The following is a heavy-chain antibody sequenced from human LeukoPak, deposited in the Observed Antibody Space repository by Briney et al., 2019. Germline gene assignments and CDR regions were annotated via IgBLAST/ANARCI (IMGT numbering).Heavy chain of an antibody. CDR1: GFTFSSYW. J-gene: IGHJ4*02. D-gene: IGHD5-18*01. CDR2: IQQDGRGK. CDR3: ARVDTEHY. V-gene: IGHV3-7*01. Sequence: GGSLRLSCAASGFTFSSYWMSWVRQAPGKGLEWVANIQQDGRGKYYVDSVKGRFTISRDNARNSLYLQMNSLRAEDTAVYYCARVDTEHYWGQGTLVTVSS.